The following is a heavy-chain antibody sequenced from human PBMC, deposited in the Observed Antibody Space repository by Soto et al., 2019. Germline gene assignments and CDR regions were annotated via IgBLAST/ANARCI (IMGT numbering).Heavy chain of an antibody. J-gene: IGHJ3*01. D-gene: IGHD2-2*01. CDR3: AHAYGGTSWPNDAFDV. CDR2: IYWDDDQ. CDR1: GFSLSADGVG. V-gene: IGHV2-5*05. Sequence: QITLKESGPTLVKPTQTLTLTCTFSGFSLSADGVGVGWIRQPPGKALEWLALIYWDDDQRYGPSLKTRLTITKATSKNQVVLTMTNMDPVDTATYYCAHAYGGTSWPNDAFDVWGQGTVVTVSS.